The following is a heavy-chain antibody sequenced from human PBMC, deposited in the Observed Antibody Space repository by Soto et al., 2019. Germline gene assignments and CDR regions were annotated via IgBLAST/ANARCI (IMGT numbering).Heavy chain of an antibody. Sequence: QVQLVQSGAEVKKPGSSVKVSCKASGGTFSSYAISWVRQAPGQGLEWMGGIIPIFGTANYAQKFQGRVTITADESTSTAYMELSSLRSEDTAVYYCARVRDSSGWYLYYGMDVWGQGTTFTVSS. J-gene: IGHJ6*02. CDR3: ARVRDSSGWYLYYGMDV. CDR2: IIPIFGTA. CDR1: GGTFSSYA. D-gene: IGHD6-19*01. V-gene: IGHV1-69*01.